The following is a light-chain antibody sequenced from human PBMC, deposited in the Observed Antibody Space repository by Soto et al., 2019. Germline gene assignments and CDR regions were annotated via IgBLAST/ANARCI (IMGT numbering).Light chain of an antibody. CDR3: QQYGSAPWT. CDR1: QSVRSSY. Sequence: IVLTQSPGTLSLSPGERATLSCRASQSVRSSYLAWYQQNPGQPPRLLIYDATNRATGIPDRFSGSGSGTDFTLTISRREPEDFAVYYCQQYGSAPWTFGQGTKVEIK. V-gene: IGKV3-20*01. CDR2: DAT. J-gene: IGKJ1*01.